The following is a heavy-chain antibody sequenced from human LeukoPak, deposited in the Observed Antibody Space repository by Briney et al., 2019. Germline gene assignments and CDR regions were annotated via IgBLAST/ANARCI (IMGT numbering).Heavy chain of an antibody. V-gene: IGHV4-39*01. D-gene: IGHD3-22*01. CDR2: IYYSGST. CDR1: GGSISSSSYY. CDR3: ARRFYDSSGYRPPFDY. J-gene: IGHJ4*02. Sequence: PSETLSLTCTVSGGSISSSSYYWGWIRQPPGKGLEWIGGIYYSGSTYYNPSLKSRVTISVDTSKNQFSLKLSSVTAADTAVYYCARRFYDSSGYRPPFDYWGQGTLVTVSS.